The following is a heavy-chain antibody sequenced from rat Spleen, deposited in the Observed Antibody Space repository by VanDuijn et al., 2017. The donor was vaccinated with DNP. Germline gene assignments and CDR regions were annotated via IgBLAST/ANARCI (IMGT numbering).Heavy chain of an antibody. D-gene: IGHD1-2*01. CDR1: GFTFNKYW. Sequence: EVQLVESGGDLVQPGRSLKLSCVASGFTFNKYWMTWIRQVPGKGLEWVASIISSGGSTYYPDSVKGRFTISRDNAKNTLYLQINSLRSEDTATYYCARATYYYSSWAMDAWGQGTSVTVSS. J-gene: IGHJ4*01. V-gene: IGHV5-31*01. CDR3: ARATYYYSSWAMDA. CDR2: IISSGGST.